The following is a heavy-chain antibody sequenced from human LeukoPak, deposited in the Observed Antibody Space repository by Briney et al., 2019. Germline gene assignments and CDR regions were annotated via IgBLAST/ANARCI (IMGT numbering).Heavy chain of an antibody. CDR1: AHIFTQYY. J-gene: IGHJ4*02. CDR3: VRWDCTNSDVASFDY. D-gene: IGHD2-21*02. Sequence: ASVKVSCKSSAHIFTQYYIHGVRQAPGQGFEWMGWITHKGGATKFAPEFQGRVTLTRDTSITTAYMELSDLTPDDTAVYYCVRWDCTNSDVASFDYWGQGTLVTVSA. CDR2: ITHKGGAT. V-gene: IGHV1-2*02.